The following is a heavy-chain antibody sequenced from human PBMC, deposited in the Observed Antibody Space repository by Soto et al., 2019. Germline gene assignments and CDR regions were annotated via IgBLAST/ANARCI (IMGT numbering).Heavy chain of an antibody. J-gene: IGHJ4*02. D-gene: IGHD1-1*01. CDR1: GYGFTTYG. V-gene: IGHV1-18*01. CDR2: ISAHNGNT. Sequence: QVHLVQSGAEVKKPGASVKVSCKGSGYGFTTYGITWVRQAPGQGLEWMAWISAHNGNTDYAQKLPGRLTATRDTSTSTAYMQLRSLRSDDTAVYYCARGRYGDYWGAGDRVTVSS. CDR3: ARGRYGDY.